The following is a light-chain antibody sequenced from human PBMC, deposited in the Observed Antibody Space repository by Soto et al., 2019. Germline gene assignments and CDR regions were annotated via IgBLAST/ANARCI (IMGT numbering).Light chain of an antibody. CDR1: SSDVGGYNY. CDR3: CSYAGSCSVV. CDR2: DVS. J-gene: IGLJ2*01. V-gene: IGLV2-11*01. Sequence: QSALTQPRSVSGSPGQSVTISCTGTSSDVGGYNYVSWYQQHPGKAPKLMIYDVSKRPSGVPDRFSGSNSGNTASLTISGLQAEDEDDYYCCSYAGSCSVVFGGGTKVTVL.